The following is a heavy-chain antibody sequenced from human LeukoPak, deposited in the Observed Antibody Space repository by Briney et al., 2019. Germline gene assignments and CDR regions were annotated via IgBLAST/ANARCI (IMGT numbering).Heavy chain of an antibody. CDR3: ARDTVNGAFVISLVL. CDR1: GFSLRSSE. Sequence: PGGSLRLSCAASGFSLRSSEMNWVRQAPGKGPEWVAHINSADNVEYYTDSVRGRFSMFSDNAKDLLYLQMNSLRDEDTAVYYFARDTVNGAFVISLVLWGQGVLVTVSS. V-gene: IGHV3-48*03. CDR2: INSADNVE. D-gene: IGHD2-8*01. J-gene: IGHJ4*02.